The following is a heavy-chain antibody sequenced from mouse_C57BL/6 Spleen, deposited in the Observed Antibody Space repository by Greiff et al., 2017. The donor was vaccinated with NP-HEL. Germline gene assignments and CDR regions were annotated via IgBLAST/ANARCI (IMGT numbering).Heavy chain of an antibody. CDR2: IDPSDSYT. V-gene: IGHV1-69*01. CDR1: GYTFTSYW. D-gene: IGHD1-1*01. CDR3: ARREDYGSSSWFAY. Sequence: VQLQQSGAELVMPGASVKLSCKASGYTFTSYWMHWVKQRPGQGLEWIGEIDPSDSYTNYNQKFKGKSTLTVDKSSSTAYMQLSSLTSEDSAVYYCARREDYGSSSWFAYWGQGTLVTGSA. J-gene: IGHJ3*01.